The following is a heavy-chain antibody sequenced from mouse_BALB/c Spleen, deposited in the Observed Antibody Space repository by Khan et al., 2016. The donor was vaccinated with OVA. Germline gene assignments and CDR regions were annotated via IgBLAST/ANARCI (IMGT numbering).Heavy chain of an antibody. CDR1: GYTFTTYW. CDR2: INPTSGYT. Sequence: QVRLQQSGAELAKPGASVKMSCKASGYTFTTYWMHWVKQRPGQGLEWIGYINPTSGYTDYNEKFKDRATLSVDKSSSTAYMQLSSLTSEDSAVYYCTRDRIDYWGKGTTLTVSS. V-gene: IGHV1-7*01. J-gene: IGHJ2*01. CDR3: TRDRIDY.